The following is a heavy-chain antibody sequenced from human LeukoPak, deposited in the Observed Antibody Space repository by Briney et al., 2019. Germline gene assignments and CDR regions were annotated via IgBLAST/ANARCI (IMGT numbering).Heavy chain of an antibody. D-gene: IGHD6-19*01. J-gene: IGHJ4*02. V-gene: IGHV3-7*01. CDR1: GFTFSSYW. Sequence: GGSLRLSCAASGFTFSSYWMSWVRQAPGKGLEWVANIKQDGSEKYYVDSVKGRFTISRDNAKNSLYLQMNSLRAEDKAVYYCARSPGIEVAYFDYWGQGTLVTVSS. CDR3: ARSPGIEVAYFDY. CDR2: IKQDGSEK.